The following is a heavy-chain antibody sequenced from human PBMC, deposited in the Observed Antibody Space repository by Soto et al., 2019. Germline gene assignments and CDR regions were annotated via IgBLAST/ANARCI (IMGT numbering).Heavy chain of an antibody. CDR1: GFTFSSYD. D-gene: IGHD6-13*01. CDR2: IGTAGDT. V-gene: IGHV3-13*01. CDR3: ATGRIAAAVPYYYYGMDV. J-gene: IGHJ6*02. Sequence: EVQLVESGGGLVQPGGSLRLSCAASGFTFSSYDMHWVRQATGKGLEWVSAIGTAGDTYYPGSVKGRFTISRENAKNSLYRQMNSLRAGDKAVYYCATGRIAAAVPYYYYGMDVWGQGTTVTVSS.